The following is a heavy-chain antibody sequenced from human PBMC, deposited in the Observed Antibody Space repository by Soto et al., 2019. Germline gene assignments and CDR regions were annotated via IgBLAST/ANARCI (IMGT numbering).Heavy chain of an antibody. J-gene: IGHJ5*02. CDR3: AKDGGKDGYFGNWLDP. CDR1: GGTFSNYA. V-gene: IGHV1-69*13. Sequence: SVKVSCKASGGTFSNYAIAWVRQAPGQGLEWLGRIIPIFGSANYAQKFQGRVTITADESTTTAYMELSSLRSDDTAVYYCAKDGGKDGYFGNWLDPWGQGTLVTVSS. D-gene: IGHD5-12*01. CDR2: IIPIFGSA.